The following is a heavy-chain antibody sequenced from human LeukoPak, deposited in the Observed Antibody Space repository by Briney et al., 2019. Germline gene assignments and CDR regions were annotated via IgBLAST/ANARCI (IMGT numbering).Heavy chain of an antibody. J-gene: IGHJ5*02. CDR2: IYHSGST. CDR1: GGSISSSNW. CDR3: AREPGNWFDP. V-gene: IGHV4-4*02. Sequence: TSGTLSLTCAVSGGSISSSNWWSWIRQPPGKGLEWIGEIYHSGSTYYNPSLKSRVTISVDTSKNQFSLKLSSVTAADTAVYYCAREPGNWFDPWGQGTLVTVSS.